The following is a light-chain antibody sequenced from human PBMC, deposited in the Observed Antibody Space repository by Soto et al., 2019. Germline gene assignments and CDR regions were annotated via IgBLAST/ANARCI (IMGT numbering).Light chain of an antibody. CDR1: STDVGDYKY. CDR3: STYTSSNTPNYV. CDR2: DDS. Sequence: QSALTQPASVSGSPGQSITISCTGTSTDVGDYKYVSWYQKHPGKAPKLIIFDDSSRPAGISNRFSGSKSGKTASLTISGLQPEDESDFYCSTYTSSNTPNYVFGTGTKLTVL. J-gene: IGLJ1*01. V-gene: IGLV2-14*01.